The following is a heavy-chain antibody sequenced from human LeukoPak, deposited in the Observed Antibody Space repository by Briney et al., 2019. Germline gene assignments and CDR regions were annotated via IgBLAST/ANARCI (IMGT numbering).Heavy chain of an antibody. Sequence: SVKVSCKASGGTFSSYAMSWVRQAPGQGLEWMGGIIPIFGTANYAQKFQGRVTITTDESTSTAYMELSSLRSEDTAVYYCARDSYYYDSSGYPRGWFDPWGQGTLVTVSS. J-gene: IGHJ5*02. V-gene: IGHV1-69*05. CDR3: ARDSYYYDSSGYPRGWFDP. CDR2: IIPIFGTA. CDR1: GGTFSSYA. D-gene: IGHD3-22*01.